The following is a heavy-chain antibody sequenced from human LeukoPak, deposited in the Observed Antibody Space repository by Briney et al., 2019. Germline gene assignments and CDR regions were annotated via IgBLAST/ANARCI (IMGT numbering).Heavy chain of an antibody. D-gene: IGHD1-26*01. CDR1: GFTFSSYG. V-gene: IGHV3-23*01. Sequence: PGGSLRLSCAASGFTFSSYGMSWVRQAPGKGLEWVSAISGSGGSTYYADSVKGRFTISRDNSKNTLYLQMNSLRAEDTAVYYCAPGSGSYYAGLGYWGQGTLVTVSS. CDR2: ISGSGGST. CDR3: APGSGSYYAGLGY. J-gene: IGHJ4*02.